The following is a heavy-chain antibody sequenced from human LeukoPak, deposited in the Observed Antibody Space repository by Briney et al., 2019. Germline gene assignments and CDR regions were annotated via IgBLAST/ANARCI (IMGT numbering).Heavy chain of an antibody. CDR2: INHSGST. D-gene: IGHD2-15*01. V-gene: IGHV4-34*01. CDR1: GGSFSGYY. J-gene: IGHJ6*02. Sequence: SETLSLTCAAYGGSFSGYYWSWIRQPPGKGLEWIGEINHSGSTNYNPSLKSRVTISVDTSKNQFSLRLSSVTAADTAVYYCARVAATLFPPYYYYYGMDVWGQGTTVTVSS. CDR3: ARVAATLFPPYYYYYGMDV.